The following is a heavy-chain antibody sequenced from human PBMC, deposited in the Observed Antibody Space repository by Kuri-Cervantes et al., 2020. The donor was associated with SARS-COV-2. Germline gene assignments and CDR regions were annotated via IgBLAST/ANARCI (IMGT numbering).Heavy chain of an antibody. Sequence: ASVKVSCKASGYTFTGYYMHWVRQAPGQGLEWMGWINPNSGGTNYAQKFQGRVTMTRDTSISTAYMELSRLRSDDTALYYCARDLRAFHPPREAGAYYFDYWGQGTLVTVSS. D-gene: IGHD3-10*01. CDR2: INPNSGGT. J-gene: IGHJ4*02. V-gene: IGHV1-2*02. CDR3: ARDLRAFHPPREAGAYYFDY. CDR1: GYTFTGYY.